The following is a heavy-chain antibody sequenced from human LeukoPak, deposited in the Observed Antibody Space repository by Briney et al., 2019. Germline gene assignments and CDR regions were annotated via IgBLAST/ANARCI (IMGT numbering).Heavy chain of an antibody. D-gene: IGHD3-22*01. CDR1: GGSISNYY. CDR2: IYYSGST. CDR3: ARWDYYDSSGYDY. V-gene: IGHV4-59*08. Sequence: PSETLSLTCSVSGGSISNYYWSWIRQPPGKGLEWIGYIYYSGSTNYNPSLKSRVTISVDTSKNQFSLKLSSVTAADTAVYYCARWDYYDSSGYDYWGQGTLVTVSS. J-gene: IGHJ4*02.